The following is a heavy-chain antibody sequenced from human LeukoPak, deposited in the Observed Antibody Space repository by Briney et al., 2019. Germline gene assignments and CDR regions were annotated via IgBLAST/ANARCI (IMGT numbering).Heavy chain of an antibody. D-gene: IGHD6-6*01. CDR2: IRYNGSNK. CDR3: AKRDSSSSGYNFDY. V-gene: IGHV3-30*02. J-gene: IGHJ4*02. Sequence: GGSLRLSCAASGFTFSSYGMHWVRQAPGKGLEWVAFIRYNGSNKYYADSVKGRFTISRDNSKHTLYLQMNSLRAEDTAVYYCAKRDSSSSGYNFDYWGQGTLVTASS. CDR1: GFTFSSYG.